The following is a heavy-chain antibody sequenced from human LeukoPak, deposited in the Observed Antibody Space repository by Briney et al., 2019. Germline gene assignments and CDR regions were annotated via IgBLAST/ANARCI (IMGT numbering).Heavy chain of an antibody. Sequence: PSETLSLTCAVYGGSFSGYYWSWIRQPPGKGLEWIGEINHSGSTNYNPSLKSRVTISVDTSKNQFSLKLSSVTAADTAVYYCARVPSKARAYQLLGRGLDYYYYMDVWGKGTTVTVSS. V-gene: IGHV4-34*01. CDR1: GGSFSGYY. J-gene: IGHJ6*03. CDR2: INHSGST. CDR3: ARVPSKARAYQLLGRGLDYYYYMDV. D-gene: IGHD2-2*01.